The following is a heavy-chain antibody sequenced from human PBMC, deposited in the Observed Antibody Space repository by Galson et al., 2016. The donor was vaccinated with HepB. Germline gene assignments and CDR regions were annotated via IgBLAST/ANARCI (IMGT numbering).Heavy chain of an antibody. CDR2: LRSKANNYET. V-gene: IGHV3-73*01. Sequence: SLRLSCAASGFSFSYSGIHWVRQASGKGLEWVARLRSKANNYETQYAASVEGRFAISRDDSKSTAYLQMNNRRAEDTAVYYCTRHGPGGNFDDFDYWGQGTLVTVSS. D-gene: IGHD4-23*01. CDR1: GFSFSYSG. CDR3: TRHGPGGNFDDFDY. J-gene: IGHJ4*02.